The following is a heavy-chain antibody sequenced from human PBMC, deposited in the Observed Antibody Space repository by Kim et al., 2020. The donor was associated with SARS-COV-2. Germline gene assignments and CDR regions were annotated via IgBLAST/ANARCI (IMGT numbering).Heavy chain of an antibody. CDR3: ARLRYSSSWYESYGMDV. J-gene: IGHJ6*02. CDR1: GYSFTSYW. D-gene: IGHD6-13*01. Sequence: GASLKISCKGSGYSFTSYWISWVRQMPGKGLEWMGRIDPSDSYTNYSPSFQGHVTISADKSISTAYLQWSSLKASDTAMYYCARLRYSSSWYESYGMDVWGQGTTVTVSS. V-gene: IGHV5-10-1*01. CDR2: IDPSDSYT.